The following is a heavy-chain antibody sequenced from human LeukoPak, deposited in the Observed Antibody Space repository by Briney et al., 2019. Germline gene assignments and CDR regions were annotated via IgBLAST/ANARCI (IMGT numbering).Heavy chain of an antibody. CDR2: FTIGFTA. D-gene: IGHD1-26*01. Sequence: PGGSLRLSCASSGLTFSDYAMSWGRQAPGKVLEWGTVFTIGFTAHYADSVKGRVTISRDNFRNTFHLQMTSLGAEDTAVYYCAKDYSDSRVGDVFLEYWGQGTLVTVSS. CDR1: GLTFSDYA. V-gene: IGHV3-23*05. CDR3: AKDYSDSRVGDVFLEY. J-gene: IGHJ4*02.